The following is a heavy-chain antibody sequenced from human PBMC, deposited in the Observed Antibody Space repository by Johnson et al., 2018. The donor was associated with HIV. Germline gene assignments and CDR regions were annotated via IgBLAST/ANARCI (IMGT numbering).Heavy chain of an antibody. V-gene: IGHV3-30*03. CDR3: ARGDRSTYYRRGAFDI. CDR2: ISYDGSNK. J-gene: IGHJ3*02. D-gene: IGHD1-26*01. Sequence: QVLLVESGGGVVQPGRSLRLSCAASGFTFSSYGMHWVRQAPGKGLEWVAVISYDGSNKYYADSVKGRFTISRDNSENTRYLQMNRLRAEDTAAYSCARGDRSTYYRRGAFDIWGQGTMVTVSS. CDR1: GFTFSSYG.